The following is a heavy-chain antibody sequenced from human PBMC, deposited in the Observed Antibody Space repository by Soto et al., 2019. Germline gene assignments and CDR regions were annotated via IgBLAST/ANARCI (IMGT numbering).Heavy chain of an antibody. CDR3: AKWPGPGIFFNTPFAS. Sequence: VQLMESGGGVVQPGRSLRLSCAASGFIFSSYAMHWVRQSPGKGLEWVAVISYDGTNKYYADSVKGRFTISRDNSKTPLYLQMNTLRIEDTAVNHCAKWPGPGIFFNTPFASWGQGTLVSVPS. D-gene: IGHD3-10*01. CDR1: GFIFSSYA. J-gene: IGHJ4*02. CDR2: ISYDGTNK. V-gene: IGHV3-30*18.